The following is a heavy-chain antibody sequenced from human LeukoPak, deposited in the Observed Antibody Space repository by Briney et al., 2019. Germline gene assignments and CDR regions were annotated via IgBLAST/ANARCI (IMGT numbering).Heavy chain of an antibody. J-gene: IGHJ6*04. CDR2: ISGSGGST. Sequence: GGSLRLSCAASGFTFRSYGMSWVRQAPGKGLEWVSAISGSGGSTYYADSVKGRFTISRDNAKNSLYLQMNSLRAEDTAVYYCAELGITMIGGVWGKGTTVTISS. CDR1: GFTFRSYG. D-gene: IGHD3-10*02. CDR3: AELGITMIGGV. V-gene: IGHV3-23*01.